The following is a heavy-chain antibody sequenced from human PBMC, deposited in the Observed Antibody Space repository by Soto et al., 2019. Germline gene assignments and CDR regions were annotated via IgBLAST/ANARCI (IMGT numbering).Heavy chain of an antibody. D-gene: IGHD1-26*01. J-gene: IGHJ3*02. CDR3: ARYSTAQWELGFMAFDI. Sequence: HVQLQQWGAGLLKPSETLSLTCTVSGGSFSGYYWSWIRQPPGKGLEWIGEINQSGSTNYNPSLKGRVITSVYTSKNQFSLKLSSVTAEDTAVYYCARYSTAQWELGFMAFDIWGQGTMVTVSS. V-gene: IGHV4-34*01. CDR2: INQSGST. CDR1: GGSFSGYY.